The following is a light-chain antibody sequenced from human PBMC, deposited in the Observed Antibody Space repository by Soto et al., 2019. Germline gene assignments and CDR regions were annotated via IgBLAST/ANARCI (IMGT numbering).Light chain of an antibody. CDR1: QSVSSY. CDR3: QQRSNLPT. V-gene: IGKV3-11*01. Sequence: EIVLTQSPATLSLSPGERATLSCRASQSVSSYLAWYQQQPGQAPRLLIYDASNRAAGIPARFSGSGSGTDFTLTISSLEPEDVAVYYCQQRSNLPTFGPGTKVDIK. J-gene: IGKJ3*01. CDR2: DAS.